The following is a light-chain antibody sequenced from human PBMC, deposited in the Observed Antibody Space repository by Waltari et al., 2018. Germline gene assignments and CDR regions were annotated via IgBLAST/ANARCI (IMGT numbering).Light chain of an antibody. CDR3: SSYTSNSTRV. CDR2: EVS. Sequence: QSAPTQPASVSGSPGQSITISCTGTSSDVGGYNYVSWYQQHPGKAPKLLIYEVSNRPSGVSNRFSGSKSGNTASLTISGLQAEDEADYYCSSYTSNSTRVFGGGTKLTVL. J-gene: IGLJ3*02. CDR1: SSDVGGYNY. V-gene: IGLV2-14*01.